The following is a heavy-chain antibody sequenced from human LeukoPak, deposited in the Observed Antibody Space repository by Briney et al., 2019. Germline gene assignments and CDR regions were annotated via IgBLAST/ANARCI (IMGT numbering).Heavy chain of an antibody. CDR3: ASAASEYYYYGMDV. Sequence: GGSLRLSCAASGFTFSSYGMHWVRQAPGKGLEWVAVISYDGSNKYYADSVKGRFTISRDNSKNTLYLQMNSLRAEDTAVYYCASAASEYYYYGMDVWGQGTTVTVSS. J-gene: IGHJ6*02. D-gene: IGHD6-25*01. CDR2: ISYDGSNK. V-gene: IGHV3-30*03. CDR1: GFTFSSYG.